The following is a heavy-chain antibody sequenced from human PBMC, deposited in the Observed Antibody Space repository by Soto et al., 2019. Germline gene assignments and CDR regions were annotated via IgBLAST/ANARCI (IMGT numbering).Heavy chain of an antibody. CDR1: GGSFSGYY. CDR3: ARGLTESPLVY. J-gene: IGHJ4*02. CDR2: INHSGST. Sequence: SETLSLTCAVYGGSFSGYYWSWIRQPPGKGLEWIGEINHSGSTNYNPSLKSRVTISVDTSKNQFSLKLSSVTAADTAVYYCARGLTESPLVYWGQGTLVTVSS. D-gene: IGHD6-6*01. V-gene: IGHV4-34*01.